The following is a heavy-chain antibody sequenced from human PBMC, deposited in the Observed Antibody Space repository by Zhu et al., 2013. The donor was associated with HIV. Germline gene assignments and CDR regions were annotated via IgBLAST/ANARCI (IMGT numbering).Heavy chain of an antibody. CDR3: SRTKMFAGYWSDF. J-gene: IGHJ4*02. V-gene: IGHV1-2*02. D-gene: IGHD3-9*01. CDR2: ISPNNGGT. CDR1: GGSLKYTA. Sequence: QSGAEVKRPGSSVKISCQASGGSLKYTAVSSIRQAPGQGLEWMGWISPNNGGTIYEQKFQGRVTMTRDTSITTAYMELTRLTPDDTAVYYCSRTKMFAGYWSDFWGQGTLVTVSS.